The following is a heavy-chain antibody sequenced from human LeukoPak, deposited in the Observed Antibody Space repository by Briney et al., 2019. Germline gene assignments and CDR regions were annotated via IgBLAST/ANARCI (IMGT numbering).Heavy chain of an antibody. CDR3: ARDDPPYGSGSYYNWFDP. CDR1: GYTFTSYD. V-gene: IGHV1-8*01. J-gene: IGHJ5*02. D-gene: IGHD3-10*01. CDR2: TNPNSGNT. Sequence: ASVKVSCKASGYTFTSYDINWVRQATGQGLEWMGWTNPNSGNTGYAQKFQGRVTMTTDTSTSTAYMELRSLRSDDTAVYYCARDDPPYGSGSYYNWFDPWGQGTLVTVSS.